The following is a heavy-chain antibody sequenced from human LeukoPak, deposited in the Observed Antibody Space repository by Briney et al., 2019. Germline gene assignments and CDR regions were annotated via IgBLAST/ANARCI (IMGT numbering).Heavy chain of an antibody. CDR3: AREHTSGTYYIDY. Sequence: GGSLRLSRAASGFTFSDYYMTWIRQAPGKGLEWVSYISNSGSTIYHADSVKGRFTISRDNGKNSLYLQMNSLRAEDTAVYYCAREHTSGTYYIDYWGQGTLVTVSS. J-gene: IGHJ4*02. CDR2: ISNSGSTI. D-gene: IGHD1-26*01. CDR1: GFTFSDYY. V-gene: IGHV3-11*01.